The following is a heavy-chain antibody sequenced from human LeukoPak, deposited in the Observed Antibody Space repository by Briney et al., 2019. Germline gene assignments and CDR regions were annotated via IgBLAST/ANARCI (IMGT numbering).Heavy chain of an antibody. CDR3: AGGPYNGFDP. J-gene: IGHJ5*02. Sequence: SVKVSCKASGGTFSSYAISWVRQAPGQGLEWMGGIIPIFGTANYAQKFQGRVTITTDESTSTAYMELSSLRSEDTAVYYRAGGPYNGFDPWGQGTLVTVSS. CDR1: GGTFSSYA. V-gene: IGHV1-69*05. CDR2: IIPIFGTA.